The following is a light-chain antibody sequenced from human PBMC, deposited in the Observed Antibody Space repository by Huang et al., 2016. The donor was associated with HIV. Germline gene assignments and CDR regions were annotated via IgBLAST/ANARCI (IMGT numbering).Light chain of an antibody. J-gene: IGKJ1*01. V-gene: IGKV3-11*01. Sequence: EIVLTQSPATLSLSPGERATLSCRASQSVSSYLAWDQQKPGQAPRLLIYEASNGATGIPARFSGSGSGTDFTLTISSLEPEDFAVYYCQQRTNWPTWTFGQGTKVEIK. CDR3: QQRTNWPTWT. CDR1: QSVSSY. CDR2: EAS.